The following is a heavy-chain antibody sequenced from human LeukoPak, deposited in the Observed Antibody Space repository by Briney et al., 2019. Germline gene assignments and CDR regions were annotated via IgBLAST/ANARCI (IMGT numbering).Heavy chain of an antibody. J-gene: IGHJ4*02. CDR1: GLIFSSYA. D-gene: IGHD3-9*01. V-gene: IGHV3-23*01. CDR2: ASGSGKNT. Sequence: PGGSLRLSCAASGLIFSSYAMSWVRQAPGKGLEWVSSASGSGKNTYYADSVKGRFTISRDNSKNTLHLQMNSLRAEDTAVYFCAKDLNGYYKAIDYWGQGTLVTVSS. CDR3: AKDLNGYYKAIDY.